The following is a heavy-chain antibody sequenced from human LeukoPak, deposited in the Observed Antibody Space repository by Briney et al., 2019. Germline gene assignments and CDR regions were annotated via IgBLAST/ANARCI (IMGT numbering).Heavy chain of an antibody. J-gene: IGHJ3*02. V-gene: IGHV4-59*08. Sequence: SETLSLTCTVSGGSISSYYWSWIRQPPGKGLEWIGYIYYSGSTNYNPSLKSRVTISVDTSKNQFPLKLSSVTAADTAVYYCARFTIDAFDIWGQGTMVTVSS. CDR2: IYYSGST. CDR1: GGSISSYY. CDR3: ARFTIDAFDI. D-gene: IGHD2-2*01.